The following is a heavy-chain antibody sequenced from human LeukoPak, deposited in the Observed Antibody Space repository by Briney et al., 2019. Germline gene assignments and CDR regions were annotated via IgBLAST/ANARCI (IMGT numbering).Heavy chain of an antibody. Sequence: GGSLRLSYATSGFTFNTAWMSWVRQAPGKGLEWVGRIKSKSDGGTMEYPAPVKGRFTISRDDSKNTLYLQMNSLKTEDTAVYYCVTEGYCSGGSCYYYWGQGTLVTVSS. V-gene: IGHV3-15*01. CDR1: GFTFNTAW. CDR2: IKSKSDGGTM. CDR3: VTEGYCSGGSCYYY. D-gene: IGHD2-15*01. J-gene: IGHJ4*02.